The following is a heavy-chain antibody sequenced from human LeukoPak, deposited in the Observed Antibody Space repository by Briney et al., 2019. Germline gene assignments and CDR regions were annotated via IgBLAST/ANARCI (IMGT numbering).Heavy chain of an antibody. CDR1: GGSVSSGGYY. CDR2: IYYSGST. CDR3: ARGDCTNGVCNYYYYGMDV. Sequence: SETLSLTCTVSGGSVSSGGYYWRWIRQPPGKGREWIGYIYYSGSTYYNPSLKSRVTISVATSKNPFSLKLSSVTAADTAVYYCARGDCTNGVCNYYYYGMDVWGQGTTVTVSS. J-gene: IGHJ6*02. V-gene: IGHV4-61*08. D-gene: IGHD2-8*01.